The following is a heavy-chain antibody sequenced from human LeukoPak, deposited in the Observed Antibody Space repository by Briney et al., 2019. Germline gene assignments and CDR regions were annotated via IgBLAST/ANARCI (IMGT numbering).Heavy chain of an antibody. CDR3: ARGQHDFWSGYYTTQEYSWFDP. Sequence: SETLSLTCTVSSGSISSYYWSWIRQPPGKGLEWIGYIYYSGSTNYNPSLKSRVTISVDTSKNQFSLKLSSVTAADTAVYYCARGQHDFWSGYYTTQEYSWFDPWGQGTLVTVSS. J-gene: IGHJ5*02. V-gene: IGHV4-59*01. D-gene: IGHD3-3*01. CDR2: IYYSGST. CDR1: SGSISSYY.